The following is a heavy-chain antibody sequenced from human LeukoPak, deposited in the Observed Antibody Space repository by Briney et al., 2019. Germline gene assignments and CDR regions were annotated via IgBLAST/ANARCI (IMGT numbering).Heavy chain of an antibody. J-gene: IGHJ4*02. D-gene: IGHD3-10*01. Sequence: SETLSLTCTVSGGSFSSGGYYWSWIRQHPGKGLEWMGYIYYSGSTYYNPSLKSRVTISVDTSKNQFSLKLSSVTAADTAVYYCARGRRIHDGSGSYYVQRGFDYWGQGTLVTVSS. CDR1: GGSFSSGGYY. CDR2: IYYSGST. CDR3: ARGRRIHDGSGSYYVQRGFDY. V-gene: IGHV4-31*03.